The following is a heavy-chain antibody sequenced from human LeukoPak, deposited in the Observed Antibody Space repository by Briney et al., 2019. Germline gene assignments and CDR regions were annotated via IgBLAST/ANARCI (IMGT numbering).Heavy chain of an antibody. D-gene: IGHD2-2*01. CDR2: ISGSGGST. CDR1: GFTFSYYA. Sequence: PGGSLRLSCAASGFTFSYYAMSWVRQAPGTGLEWVSAISGSGGSTYYADSVKGRFTISRDNSKNTLYLQMNSLRAEDTAVYYCAKIAGYCSSTSCHTPPDYWGQGTLVTVSS. V-gene: IGHV3-23*01. J-gene: IGHJ4*02. CDR3: AKIAGYCSSTSCHTPPDY.